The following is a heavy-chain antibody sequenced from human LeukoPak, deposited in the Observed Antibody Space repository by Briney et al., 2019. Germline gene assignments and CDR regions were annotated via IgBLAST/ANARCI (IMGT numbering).Heavy chain of an antibody. Sequence: GGSLRLSCSASGFTFSSYSMNWVRQAPGKGLEWVSSISSSSSYIYYADSVKGRFTISRDSAKNSLYLQMNSLRAEDTAVYYCARPHYYDSSGYYYLFDYWGQGTLVTVSS. D-gene: IGHD3-22*01. CDR1: GFTFSSYS. V-gene: IGHV3-21*01. CDR2: ISSSSSYI. J-gene: IGHJ4*02. CDR3: ARPHYYDSSGYYYLFDY.